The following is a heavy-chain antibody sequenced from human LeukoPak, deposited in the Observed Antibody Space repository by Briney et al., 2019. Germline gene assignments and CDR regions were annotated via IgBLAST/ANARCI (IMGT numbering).Heavy chain of an antibody. CDR1: GGTFSSYA. V-gene: IGHV1-69*05. CDR3: ARDDDYGDYTLRY. Sequence: GASAKVSSKASGGTFSSYAISWVPQAPRQGLECMGGIIPIFGTANYAQKFQGRVTITTDESTSTAYMELSSLRSEDTAVYYCARDDDYGDYTLRYWGQGTLVTVSS. CDR2: IIPIFGTA. J-gene: IGHJ4*02. D-gene: IGHD4-17*01.